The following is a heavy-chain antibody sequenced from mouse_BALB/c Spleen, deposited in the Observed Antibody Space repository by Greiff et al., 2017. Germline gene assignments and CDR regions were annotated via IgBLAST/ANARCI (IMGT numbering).Heavy chain of an antibody. CDR1: GYTFTSYV. D-gene: IGHD1-1*01. CDR3: ARSTTAY. Sequence: EVKLVESGPELVKPGASVKMSCKASGYTFTSYVMHWVKQKPGQGLEWIGYINPYNDGTKYNEKFKGKATLTSDKSSSTAYMELSSLTSEDSAVYYCARSTTAYWGQGTLVTVSA. V-gene: IGHV1-14*01. J-gene: IGHJ3*01. CDR2: INPYNDGT.